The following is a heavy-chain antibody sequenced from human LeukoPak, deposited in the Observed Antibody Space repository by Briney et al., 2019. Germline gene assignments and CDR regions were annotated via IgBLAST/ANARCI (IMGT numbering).Heavy chain of an antibody. CDR3: ARSTGEGSSSY. J-gene: IGHJ4*02. CDR1: GFTFSSYW. V-gene: IGHV3-74*01. D-gene: IGHD6-13*01. Sequence: GGSLRLSCAASGFTFSSYWMQWVRQVPGKGLLWVSRINSDGSSTSYADSVKGRFTISRDNAKNTVYLQMNSLRVEDTAVYYCARSTGEGSSSYWGQGTLVTVSS. CDR2: INSDGSST.